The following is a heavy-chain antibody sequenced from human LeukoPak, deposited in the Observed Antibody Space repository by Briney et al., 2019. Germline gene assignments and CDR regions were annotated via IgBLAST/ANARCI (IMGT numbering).Heavy chain of an antibody. V-gene: IGHV1-18*01. Sequence: ASVKVSCKASGYTFTSYGISWVRQAPGQGLEWMGWISAYNGNTNYAQKLQGRVTMTTDTSTSTAYMELRSLRSDDTAVYYCASQGPALGYCSSTSCYAGAFDIWGQGTTVTVSS. J-gene: IGHJ3*02. D-gene: IGHD2-2*01. CDR1: GYTFTSYG. CDR2: ISAYNGNT. CDR3: ASQGPALGYCSSTSCYAGAFDI.